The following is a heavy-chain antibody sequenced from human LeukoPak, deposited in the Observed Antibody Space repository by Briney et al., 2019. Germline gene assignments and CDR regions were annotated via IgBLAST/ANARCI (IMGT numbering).Heavy chain of an antibody. CDR2: INHSGST. CDR3: ARGWDTAMVTAGYYYYMDV. V-gene: IGHV4-34*01. D-gene: IGHD5-18*01. J-gene: IGHJ6*03. Sequence: SETLSLTCAVYGGSFSGYYWSWIRQPPGKGLEWIGEINHSGSTNYNPSLKSRVTISVDTSKNQFSLKLSSVTAADTAVYYCARGWDTAMVTAGYYYYMDVWGKGTTVTVSS. CDR1: GGSFSGYY.